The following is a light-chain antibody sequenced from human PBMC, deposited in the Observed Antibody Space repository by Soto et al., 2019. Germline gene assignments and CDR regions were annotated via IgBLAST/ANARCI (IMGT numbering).Light chain of an antibody. J-gene: IGLJ1*01. V-gene: IGLV2-14*01. CDR3: SSHTSSTTPYV. CDR1: SSDVGGYNY. Sequence: QSALTQPASVSGSPGQSITISCTGTSSDVGGYNYVSWYQQHPVKAPKLMIYDVTNRPSGVSDRFSGSKSDNTASLTISGLQAEDEADYYCSSHTSSTTPYVFGTGTKVNVL. CDR2: DVT.